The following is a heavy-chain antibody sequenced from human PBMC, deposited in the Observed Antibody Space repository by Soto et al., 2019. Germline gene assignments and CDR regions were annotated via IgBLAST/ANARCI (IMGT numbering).Heavy chain of an antibody. D-gene: IGHD3-22*01. J-gene: IGHJ4*02. CDR2: IRSKGYGGTT. V-gene: IGHV3-49*03. Sequence: SLRLSCTGSGFTFGDFGMSWFRQAPGKGLEWLSFIRSKGYGGTTESAASVRGRFITSRDDSKSIAYLQMNSLKTEDTAVYYCAKDPPYDYSADTFDYWGQGT. CDR3: AKDPPYDYSADTFDY. CDR1: GFTFGDFG.